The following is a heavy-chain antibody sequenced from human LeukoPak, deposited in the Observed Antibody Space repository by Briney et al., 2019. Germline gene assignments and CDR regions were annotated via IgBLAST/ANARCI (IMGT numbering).Heavy chain of an antibody. J-gene: IGHJ4*02. Sequence: SETLSLTCTVSGGSVSSGSYYWSWIRQPPGKGLEWIGYIYYSGSTNYNPSLKSRVTISVDTSKNQFSLKLNSVTAADTAVYYCARVGYSYGYVDYWGQGALVTVSS. V-gene: IGHV4-61*01. D-gene: IGHD5-18*01. CDR2: IYYSGST. CDR3: ARVGYSYGYVDY. CDR1: GGSVSSGSYY.